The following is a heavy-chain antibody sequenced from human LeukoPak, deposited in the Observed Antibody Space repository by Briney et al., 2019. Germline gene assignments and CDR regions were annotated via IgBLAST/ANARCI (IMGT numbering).Heavy chain of an antibody. CDR1: GGSISSRAYH. Sequence: AEPLSLTCTVYGGSISSRAYHCGWIRRPAGKGLEWVGIIYHSGNNYYNPSLKSRVTMSLDTSMNHFYLHFTSLAHAHTSVYYCARAVVPTTYWGFDSWGRGTLVTVSS. CDR3: ARAVVPTTYWGFDS. J-gene: IGHJ4*02. D-gene: IGHD2-2*01. CDR2: IYHSGNN. V-gene: IGHV4-39*07.